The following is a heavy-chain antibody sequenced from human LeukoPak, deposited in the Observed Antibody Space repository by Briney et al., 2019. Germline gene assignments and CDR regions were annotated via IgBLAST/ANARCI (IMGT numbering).Heavy chain of an antibody. CDR2: IYYSGST. CDR3: ARDPEGTSWRTDNWFDP. J-gene: IGHJ5*02. D-gene: IGHD2-2*01. Sequence: KPSETLSLTCTVSGGSISSSSYYWGWIRQPPGKGLEWIGSIYYSGSTYYNPSLKSRVTISVDTSKNQFSLKLSSVTAADTAVYYCARDPEGTSWRTDNWFDPWGQGTLVTVSS. V-gene: IGHV4-39*07. CDR1: GGSISSSSYY.